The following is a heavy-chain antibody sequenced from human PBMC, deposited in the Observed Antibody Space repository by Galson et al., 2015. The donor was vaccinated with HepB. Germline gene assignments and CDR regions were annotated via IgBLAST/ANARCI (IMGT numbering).Heavy chain of an antibody. CDR1: GFTFSSYC. V-gene: IGHV3-21*01. J-gene: IGHJ6*02. D-gene: IGHD3-10*01. Sequence: SLRLSCAASGFTFSSYCMNWVRQAPGKGLEWVSSISNSSSYIYYADSVKGRFTISRDNAKNSLYLQMNSLRAEDTAVYYCARDPSMVRVPMGDGMDVWGQGTTVTVSS. CDR2: ISNSSSYI. CDR3: ARDPSMVRVPMGDGMDV.